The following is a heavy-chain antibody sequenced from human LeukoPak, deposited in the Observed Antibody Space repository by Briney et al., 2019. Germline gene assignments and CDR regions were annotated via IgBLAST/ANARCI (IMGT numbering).Heavy chain of an antibody. V-gene: IGHV4-61*02. CDR1: GGSISSGSYY. CDR2: IYTSGST. J-gene: IGHJ6*03. D-gene: IGHD3-22*01. CDR3: AGYYSDSSVYYYMDV. Sequence: PSETLSLTCTVSGGSISSGSYYWSWIRQPAGKGLEWIGRIYTSGSTNYNPSLKSRVTISVDTSKNQFSLKLSSVTAADTAVYYCAGYYSDSSVYYYMDVWGKGTTVTVSS.